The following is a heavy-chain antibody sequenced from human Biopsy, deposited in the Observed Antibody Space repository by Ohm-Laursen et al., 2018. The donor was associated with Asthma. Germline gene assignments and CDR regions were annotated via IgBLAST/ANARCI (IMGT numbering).Heavy chain of an antibody. CDR3: ATFPYGDYLPLDY. J-gene: IGHJ4*02. V-gene: IGHV3-23*01. Sequence: SLRLSCAASGFTFSNYAMTWVRQAPGKGLEWVSAISGGGGGTKYADSVKGRFTISRDHSKNTLYLQMNSLRAEDTAVYYCATFPYGDYLPLDYWGQGTLVTVSS. CDR1: GFTFSNYA. CDR2: ISGGGGGT. D-gene: IGHD4-17*01.